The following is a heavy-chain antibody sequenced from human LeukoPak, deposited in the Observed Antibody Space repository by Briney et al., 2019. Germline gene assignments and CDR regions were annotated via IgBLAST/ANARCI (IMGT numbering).Heavy chain of an antibody. Sequence: ASVKVSCKASGYIFSVYFIHWVRQAPGQGLEWLGWINPISGDKHSAQNFQGRVTLARDTSVSTAYMELSRLRSDDTAVYYCARDSTLGYCTGGVCYWFDPWGQGTLVTVSS. V-gene: IGHV1-2*02. CDR1: GYIFSVYF. CDR2: INPISGDK. J-gene: IGHJ5*02. D-gene: IGHD2-8*02. CDR3: ARDSTLGYCTGGVCYWFDP.